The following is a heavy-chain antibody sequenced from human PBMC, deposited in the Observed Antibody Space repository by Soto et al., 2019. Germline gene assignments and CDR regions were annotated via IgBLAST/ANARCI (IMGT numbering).Heavy chain of an antibody. CDR3: AKDVSSSWYPQY. D-gene: IGHD6-13*01. J-gene: IGHJ4*02. Sequence: EVQLLESGGGLVQPGGSLRLSCAASGFTFSSYAMTWVRRAPGKGLEWVSAISGSGNTTYYADSVKGRFTISRDSSKNTLYLQMNSLRVEDTAVYFCAKDVSSSWYPQYWGQGTLVTVSS. CDR1: GFTFSSYA. CDR2: ISGSGNTT. V-gene: IGHV3-23*01.